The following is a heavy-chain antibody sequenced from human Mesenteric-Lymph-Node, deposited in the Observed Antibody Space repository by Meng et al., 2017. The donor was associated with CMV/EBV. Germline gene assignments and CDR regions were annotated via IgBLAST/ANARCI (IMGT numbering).Heavy chain of an antibody. J-gene: IGHJ4*02. Sequence: ISCRASGYTFTSYGIGWVRQMPGKGLEWMAIIYPGDSDTRYDPSFQGQVTISADKSISTAYLQWGSLKASDNAIYYCAAGGFGGRYYYWGQGTLVTVSS. CDR3: AAGGFGGRYYY. CDR1: GYTFTSYG. D-gene: IGHD1-26*01. V-gene: IGHV5-51*01. CDR2: IYPGDSDT.